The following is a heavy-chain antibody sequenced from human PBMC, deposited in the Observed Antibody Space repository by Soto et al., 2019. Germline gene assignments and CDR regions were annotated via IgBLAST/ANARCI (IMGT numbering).Heavy chain of an antibody. CDR2: ISGYNANT. CDR3: ARMGDVPYYYYGLDV. Sequence: QVQLVQSGAEAKKPGASVKVSCKASGCSFTRYGISWVRQAPGQGLEWMGWISGYNANTNYPENLQGRVTMTTDTSTSTAYMEVRNLISDDTAVYYCARMGDVPYYYYGLDVWGQGTTVTVSS. V-gene: IGHV1-18*01. CDR1: GCSFTRYG. D-gene: IGHD3-16*01. J-gene: IGHJ6*02.